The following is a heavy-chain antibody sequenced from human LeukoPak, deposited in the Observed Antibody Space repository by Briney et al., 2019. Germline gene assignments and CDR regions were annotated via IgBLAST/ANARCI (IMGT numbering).Heavy chain of an antibody. CDR3: ATWAFYHNLDV. Sequence: GGALRLSCAASGFTIGPYAMYWVRQGPGRGLEWVSVIKADGSGTFYADSVRGRFTTSRDNSKNSLYLQMNSLTSEDTALYYCATWAFYHNLDVWGQGTTAIVSS. D-gene: IGHD2/OR15-2a*01. V-gene: IGHV3-43*02. J-gene: IGHJ6*02. CDR2: IKADGSGT. CDR1: GFTIGPYA.